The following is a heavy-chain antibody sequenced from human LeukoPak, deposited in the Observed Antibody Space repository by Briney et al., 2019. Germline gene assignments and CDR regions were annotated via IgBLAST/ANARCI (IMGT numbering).Heavy chain of an antibody. Sequence: GGSLRLSCAASGFTFSSYGMHWVRQAPGKGLEWVAFIRYDGSNKYYADSVKGRFTISRDDSKNTLYLQMKNLRAEDTAVYYCAKDGAWLRFDDWGQGILVTVSS. CDR3: AKDGAWLRFDD. CDR2: IRYDGSNK. V-gene: IGHV3-30*02. J-gene: IGHJ4*02. CDR1: GFTFSSYG. D-gene: IGHD5-12*01.